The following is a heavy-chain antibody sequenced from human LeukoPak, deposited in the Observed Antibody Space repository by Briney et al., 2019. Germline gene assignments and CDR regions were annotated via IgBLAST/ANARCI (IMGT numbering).Heavy chain of an antibody. V-gene: IGHV4-39*01. D-gene: IGHD5-24*01. CDR3: ARTENYIPEDCFDP. CDR1: GVSTSSSSYC. Sequence: SETLSLTCTVSGVSTSSSSYCWVWIRQPPGKGLEWIGSICYSGSTFYNPSLKSRVTLSVDTSKNQFSLELSSVTAADTALYYCARTENYIPEDCFDPWGQGTLVTVSS. J-gene: IGHJ5*02. CDR2: ICYSGST.